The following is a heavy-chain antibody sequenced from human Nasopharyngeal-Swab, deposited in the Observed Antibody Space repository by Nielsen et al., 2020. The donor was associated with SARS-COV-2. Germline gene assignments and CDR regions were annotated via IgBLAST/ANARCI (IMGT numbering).Heavy chain of an antibody. CDR3: ARDYGGNSGGFDP. D-gene: IGHD4-23*01. V-gene: IGHV1-8*03. CDR1: VYTLRIYA. CDR2: VNPNSGDT. Sequence: SVTLSCTASVYTLRIYAIYWVLQATGQGLECMGWVNPNSGDTRFAPNFQGRVTIPRDTSISTVYMELRSLRSEDTAVYYCARDYGGNSGGFDPWGQGTLVTVSS. J-gene: IGHJ5*02.